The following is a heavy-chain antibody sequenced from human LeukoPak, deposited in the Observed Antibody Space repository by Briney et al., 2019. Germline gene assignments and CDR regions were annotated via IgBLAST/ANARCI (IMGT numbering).Heavy chain of an antibody. J-gene: IGHJ4*02. D-gene: IGHD5-12*01. CDR3: VRNGIYPLIYYDY. CDR1: GYTFTYYT. CDR2: INTNTGNP. Sequence: ASVKVSCKASGYTFTYYTMNWVRQAPGQGLEWIGWINTNTGNPTYAQGFTGRFVFSLDTSVSTAFLQISSLKAADTAVYYCVRNGIYPLIYYDYWGQGTLVTVSS. V-gene: IGHV7-4-1*02.